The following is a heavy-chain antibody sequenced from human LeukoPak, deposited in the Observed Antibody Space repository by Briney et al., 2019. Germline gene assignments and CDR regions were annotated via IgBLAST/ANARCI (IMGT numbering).Heavy chain of an antibody. D-gene: IGHD4-17*01. Sequence: GGSLRLSCAASGFTFSSYGMHWVRQAPGKGLEWVAVIWYDGSNKYYADSVKGRFTISRDNSKNTLYLQMNSLRAEDTAVYYCARDGTVTICDAFDIWGQGTMVTVSS. J-gene: IGHJ3*02. CDR3: ARDGTVTICDAFDI. CDR2: IWYDGSNK. CDR1: GFTFSSYG. V-gene: IGHV3-33*01.